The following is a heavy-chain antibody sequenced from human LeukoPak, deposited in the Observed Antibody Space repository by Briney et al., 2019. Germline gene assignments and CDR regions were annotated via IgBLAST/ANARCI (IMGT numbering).Heavy chain of an antibody. CDR1: GGSVSCGSYY. CDR2: IYYSGST. CDR3: ARSRITIPNWFDP. J-gene: IGHJ5*02. Sequence: SETLSLTCTVSGGSVSCGSYYWSWIRQPPGKGLEWIGYIYYSGSTNYNPSLKSRVTISVDMSKNQFSLKLSSVTAADTAVYYCARSRITIPNWFDPWGQGTLVTVSS. V-gene: IGHV4-61*01. D-gene: IGHD3-3*01.